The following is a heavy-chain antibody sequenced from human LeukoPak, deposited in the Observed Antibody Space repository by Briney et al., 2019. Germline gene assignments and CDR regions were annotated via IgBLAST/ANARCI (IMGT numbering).Heavy chain of an antibody. CDR1: GYSFTSYW. CDR3: ARRPLCSTSSCYDFDY. Sequence: GESLKISCKGSGYSFTSYWIGWVRQMPGKGLEWMGIIYPGDSDTRYSPSFQGQVTISADKSINTAYLQWSSLRASDTAMYYCARRPLCSTSSCYDFDYWGQGTLVTASS. J-gene: IGHJ4*02. D-gene: IGHD2-2*01. CDR2: IYPGDSDT. V-gene: IGHV5-51*01.